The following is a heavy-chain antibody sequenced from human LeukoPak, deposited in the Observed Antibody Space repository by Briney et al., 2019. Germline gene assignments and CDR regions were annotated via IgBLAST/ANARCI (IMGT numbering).Heavy chain of an antibody. CDR1: GFTFTSYA. D-gene: IGHD3-10*01. Sequence: GGSLRLSCAPSGFTFTSYAMSWVRQTPGKGLEWVSAICGSGGSTYYADSVKGRFTISRDNSKNTQYLQMNSLRAEDTAVYYCAKDQVRGVIHRILANWFDPWGQGTPVTVSS. V-gene: IGHV3-23*01. J-gene: IGHJ5*02. CDR3: AKDQVRGVIHRILANWFDP. CDR2: ICGSGGST.